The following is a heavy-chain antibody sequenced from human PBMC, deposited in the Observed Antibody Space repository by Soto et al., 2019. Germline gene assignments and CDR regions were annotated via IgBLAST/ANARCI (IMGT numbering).Heavy chain of an antibody. CDR2: ISYDGSNK. J-gene: IGHJ6*02. CDR3: AKDSIAVAGPYYYYGMDV. Sequence: PGGSLRLSCAASVFPFSSYGMHWVRQAPGKGLEWVAVISYDGSNKYYADSVKGRFTISRDNSKNTLYLQMNSLRAEDTAVYYCAKDSIAVAGPYYYYGMDVWGQGTTVTVSS. D-gene: IGHD6-19*01. CDR1: VFPFSSYG. V-gene: IGHV3-30*18.